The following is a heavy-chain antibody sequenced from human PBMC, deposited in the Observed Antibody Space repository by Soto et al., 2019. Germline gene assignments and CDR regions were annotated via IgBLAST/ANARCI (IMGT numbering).Heavy chain of an antibody. CDR3: ASRDPGTSVDY. V-gene: IGHV4-4*02. CDR1: GGSFTSNNW. D-gene: IGHD1-7*01. J-gene: IGHJ4*02. Sequence: SETLSLTCAVSGGSFTSNNWWTWVRQPPGQGLEWIGEIYRTGGTNYNPSLKSRVTISLDKSEKQISLKVTSLTAADTAVYYCASRDPGTSVDYWGQGTLVTVSS. CDR2: IYRTGGT.